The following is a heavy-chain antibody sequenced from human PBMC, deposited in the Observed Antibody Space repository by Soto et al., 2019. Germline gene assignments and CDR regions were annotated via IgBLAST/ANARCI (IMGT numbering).Heavy chain of an antibody. J-gene: IGHJ4*02. V-gene: IGHV4-39*01. CDR1: GDSISSNNHY. Sequence: SETLSLTCTVSGDSISSNNHYWGWIRRHPGKGLEWITMINYSGTTYYNPSLKSRVTISVDTSKTRFSLELTSVTAADTAIYYCARHPISTTGWQIDNWGQGTLVTVS. D-gene: IGHD6-19*01. CDR2: INYSGTT. CDR3: ARHPISTTGWQIDN.